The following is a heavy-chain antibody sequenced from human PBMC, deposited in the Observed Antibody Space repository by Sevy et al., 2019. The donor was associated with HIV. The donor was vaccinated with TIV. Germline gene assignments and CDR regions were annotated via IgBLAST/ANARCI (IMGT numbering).Heavy chain of an antibody. CDR2: IFHTGNT. V-gene: IGHV4-30-2*01. Sequence: SQTLSLTCAVSGGSISSGSYSWNWIRQPPGKGLEWIGYIFHTGNTYYNPSLKSRVTISIDTSKNQFSLKMTSVTAVDTAVYYCARDGGTVTSLGAFDFWGLGTMVTVSS. J-gene: IGHJ3*01. CDR1: GGSISSGSYS. D-gene: IGHD4-17*01. CDR3: ARDGGTVTSLGAFDF.